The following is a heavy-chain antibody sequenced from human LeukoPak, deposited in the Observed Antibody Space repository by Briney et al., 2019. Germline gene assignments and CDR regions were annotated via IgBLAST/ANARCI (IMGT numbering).Heavy chain of an antibody. Sequence: TSETLSLTCAVYGGSFSGYHWSWIRQPPGKGLEWLGYIYYSGSSNYNPSLKSRVTMSADTSKNQFSLKLSSVTAADTAVYYCARVPRSYYYYYYMDVWGKGTTVTVSS. CDR3: ARVPRSYYYYYYMDV. CDR1: GGSFSGYH. CDR2: IYYSGSS. J-gene: IGHJ6*03. V-gene: IGHV4-59*01.